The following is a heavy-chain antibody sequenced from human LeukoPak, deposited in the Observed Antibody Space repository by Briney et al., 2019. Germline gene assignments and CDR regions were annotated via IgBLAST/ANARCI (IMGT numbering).Heavy chain of an antibody. J-gene: IGHJ4*02. Sequence: RESGPALVKPTQTLTLTCTFSGFSLSTSGMCVSWIRQPPGKALEWLARIDWDDDEYYRTSLKTRLTISKDTSKNQVVLTMTNMDPVDTATYYCARDYYDSSGSSGFLFDYWGQGTLVTVSS. D-gene: IGHD3-22*01. V-gene: IGHV2-70*11. CDR1: GFSLSTSGMC. CDR3: ARDYYDSSGSSGFLFDY. CDR2: IDWDDDE.